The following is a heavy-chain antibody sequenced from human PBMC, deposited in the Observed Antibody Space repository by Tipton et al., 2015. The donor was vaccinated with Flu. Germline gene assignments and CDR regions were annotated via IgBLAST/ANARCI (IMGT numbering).Heavy chain of an antibody. CDR3: ARDGESGWNDSDY. J-gene: IGHJ4*02. D-gene: IGHD6-19*01. CDR1: GFSFSDYW. V-gene: IGHV3-7*01. Sequence: SLRLSCVASGFSFSDYWMTWVRQAPGKGLQWVANINQDGSQKSYADSLKGRLTISRDNAKSSLYLQVSSLRADDAAVYYCARDGESGWNDSDYWGQGTLVTVSS. CDR2: INQDGSQK.